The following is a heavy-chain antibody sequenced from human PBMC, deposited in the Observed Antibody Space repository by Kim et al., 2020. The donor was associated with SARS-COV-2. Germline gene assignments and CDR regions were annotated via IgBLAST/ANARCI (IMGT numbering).Heavy chain of an antibody. J-gene: IGHJ4*02. V-gene: IGHV3-11*04. Sequence: DAVKGRFTISRDNAKNSLYLQMNSLRAEETAVYYCARAGYYYESSGYYYYWGQGTLVTVSS. CDR3: ARAGYYYESSGYYYY. D-gene: IGHD3-22*01.